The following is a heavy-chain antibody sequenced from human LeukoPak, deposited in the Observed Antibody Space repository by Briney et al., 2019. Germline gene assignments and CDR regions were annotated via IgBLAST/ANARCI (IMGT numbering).Heavy chain of an antibody. CDR1: GYTFTGYY. CDR2: INPNSGGT. D-gene: IGHD1-26*01. CDR3: ARDQGVGATGAFDY. V-gene: IGHV1-2*04. Sequence: ASVKVSCKASGYTFTGYYMHWVRQAPGQGLEWMGWINPNSGGTNYAQKFQGWVTMTRDTSISTAYMELSRLRSDDTAVYYCARDQGVGATGAFDYWGQGTLVTVSS. J-gene: IGHJ4*02.